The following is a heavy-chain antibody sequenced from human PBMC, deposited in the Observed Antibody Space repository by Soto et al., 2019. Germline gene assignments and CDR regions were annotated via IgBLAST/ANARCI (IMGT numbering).Heavy chain of an antibody. CDR1: GGYIISGSYY. V-gene: IGHV4-61*01. CDR2: IYYSGST. CDR3: VKGRDYGYQFTVDY. J-gene: IGHJ4*02. Sequence: SETKSLTCTVSGGYIISGSYYWSWIKKPPGKGLEWIGYIYYSGSTNYNPSLKSRVTISVDTSKNQFSLKLSSVTAEDTAVYYCVKGRDYGYQFTVDYWGQGTLVTVSS. D-gene: IGHD4-17*01.